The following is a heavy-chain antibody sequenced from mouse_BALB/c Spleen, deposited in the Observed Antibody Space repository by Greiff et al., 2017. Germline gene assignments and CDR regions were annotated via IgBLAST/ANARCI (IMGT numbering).Heavy chain of an antibody. D-gene: IGHD2-2*01. V-gene: IGHV2-9*02. CDR2: IWAGGST. CDR1: GFSLTSYG. CDR3: AREEHNGSPYFDY. Sequence: VKLQESGPGLVAPSQSLSITCTVSGFSLTSYGVHWVRQPPGKGLEWLGVIWAGGSTNYNSALMSRLSISKDNSKSQVFLKMNSLQTDDTAMYYCAREEHNGSPYFDYWGQGTTLTVSS. J-gene: IGHJ2*01.